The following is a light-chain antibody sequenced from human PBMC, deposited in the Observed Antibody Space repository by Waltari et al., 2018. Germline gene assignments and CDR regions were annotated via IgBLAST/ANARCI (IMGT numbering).Light chain of an antibody. J-gene: IGKJ1*01. CDR2: GAS. CDR3: QQYGSSPRT. V-gene: IGKV3-20*01. Sequence: EIVLTQSPGTLSLSPGERATLYCRASQSVSSSHLAWYQQKPGQAPRLLIYGASSRATGIPDRFSGSGSGTDFTLTISRLEPEDFAVYYCQQYGSSPRTFGQGTKVEI. CDR1: QSVSSSH.